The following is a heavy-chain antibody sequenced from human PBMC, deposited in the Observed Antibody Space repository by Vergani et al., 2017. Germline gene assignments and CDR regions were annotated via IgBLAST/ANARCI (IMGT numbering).Heavy chain of an antibody. Sequence: QVQLVESGGGVVQPGRSLRLSCEASGFTFSSYGMQWVRQAPGKGLEWVAVISYDGSNKYYADSVKGRFTISRDNSKNTLYLQMNSLRAEETAVYYCAKDSLRAAAGPYYGMDVWGRGTTVTVSS. D-gene: IGHD6-13*01. CDR1: GFTFSSYG. CDR3: AKDSLRAAAGPYYGMDV. CDR2: ISYDGSNK. V-gene: IGHV3-30*18. J-gene: IGHJ6*02.